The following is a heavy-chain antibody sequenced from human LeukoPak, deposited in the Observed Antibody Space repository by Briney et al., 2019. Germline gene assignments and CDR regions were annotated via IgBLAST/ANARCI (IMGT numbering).Heavy chain of an antibody. Sequence: GGSLRLSCAASGFTFSSYWMSWVRQAPGKGLEWVANIKQDGSEKYYVDSVKGRFTISRDNAKNSLYLQMNSLRAEDTAVYYCARDIYYDSSGYYAWGQGTLVTVSS. J-gene: IGHJ5*02. V-gene: IGHV3-7*01. CDR1: GFTFSSYW. D-gene: IGHD3-22*01. CDR2: IKQDGSEK. CDR3: ARDIYYDSSGYYA.